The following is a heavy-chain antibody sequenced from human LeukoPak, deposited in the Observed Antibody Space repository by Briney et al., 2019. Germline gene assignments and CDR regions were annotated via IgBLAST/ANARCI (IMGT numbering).Heavy chain of an antibody. CDR1: GFTFSRPW. V-gene: IGHV3-74*01. J-gene: IGHJ4*02. CDR3: AREGFPATADS. D-gene: IGHD2-21*02. CDR2: INGDGTST. Sequence: PGGSLRLSCTVSGFTFSRPWMRWLRQAPGKGLVWVSHINGDGTSTNYADSVKGRFTISRDNAKNTLFLQMNSLRVEDTAVFYGAREGFPATADSCGQGTLVTVSS.